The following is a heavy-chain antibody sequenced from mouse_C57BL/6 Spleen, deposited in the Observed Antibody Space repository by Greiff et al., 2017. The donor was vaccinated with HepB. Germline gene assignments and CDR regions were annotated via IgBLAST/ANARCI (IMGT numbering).Heavy chain of an antibody. J-gene: IGHJ2*01. V-gene: IGHV1-50*01. CDR1: GYTLTSYW. D-gene: IGHD1-1*01. CDR2: IDPSDSYT. Sequence: QVQLQQPGAELVKPGASVKLSCKASGYTLTSYWLQGVKQRPGQGLEWIGDIDPSDSYTNYNQKFKGKATLTVDTSSSTAYMQLSSLTSEDFAVYYCARWTTVVASFDYWGQGTTLAVSS. CDR3: ARWTTVVASFDY.